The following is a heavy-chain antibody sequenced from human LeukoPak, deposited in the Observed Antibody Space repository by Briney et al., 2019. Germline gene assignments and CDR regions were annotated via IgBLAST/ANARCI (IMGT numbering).Heavy chain of an antibody. J-gene: IGHJ4*02. CDR3: ARGRGLTGSYYFDY. D-gene: IGHD3-9*01. Sequence: SETLSLTCTVSGGSVSSGSNYWSWIRQPPGKGLEWIGEINHSGSTNYNPSLKSRVTISVDTSKNQFPLKLSSVTAADTAVYYSARGRGLTGSYYFDYWGQGTLVTVSS. V-gene: IGHV4-39*06. CDR2: INHSGST. CDR1: GGSVSSGSNY.